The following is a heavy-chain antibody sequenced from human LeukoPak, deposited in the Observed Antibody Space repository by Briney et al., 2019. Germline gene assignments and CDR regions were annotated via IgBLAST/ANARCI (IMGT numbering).Heavy chain of an antibody. Sequence: SETLSLTCTVSGGSISSYYWSWIRQPPGKGLEWIGYIYYSGSTNCNPSLKSRVTISVDTSKNQFSLKLSSVTAADTAVYYCARDLLDCSSTSCYGGWFDPWGQGTLVTVSS. D-gene: IGHD2-2*01. CDR3: ARDLLDCSSTSCYGGWFDP. J-gene: IGHJ5*02. CDR1: GGSISSYY. CDR2: IYYSGST. V-gene: IGHV4-59*12.